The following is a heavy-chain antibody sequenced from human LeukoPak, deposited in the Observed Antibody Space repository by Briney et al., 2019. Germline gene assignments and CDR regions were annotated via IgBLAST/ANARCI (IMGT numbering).Heavy chain of an antibody. Sequence: ASVKVSCKASGYTFTGYYTHWVRQAPGQGLEWMGWINPNSGGTNYAQKFQGWVTMTRDTSISTAYMELSRLRSDDTAVYYCASSSDIVATSGAFDIWGQGTMVTVSS. V-gene: IGHV1-2*04. CDR2: INPNSGGT. CDR1: GYTFTGYY. D-gene: IGHD5-12*01. CDR3: ASSSDIVATSGAFDI. J-gene: IGHJ3*02.